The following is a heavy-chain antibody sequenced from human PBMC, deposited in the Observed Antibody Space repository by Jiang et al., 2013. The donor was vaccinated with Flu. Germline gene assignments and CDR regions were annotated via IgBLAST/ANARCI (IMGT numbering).Heavy chain of an antibody. J-gene: IGHJ6*02. CDR2: IIPILGIA. CDR1: GGTFSSYA. D-gene: IGHD6-13*01. Sequence: SSVKVSCKASGGTFSSYAISWVRQAPGQGLEWMGRIIPILGIANYAQKFQGRVTITADKSTSTAYMELSSLRSEDTAVYYCARGAQQLNYYYGMDVWGQGTTVTVSS. V-gene: IGHV1-69*04. CDR3: ARGAQQLNYYYGMDV.